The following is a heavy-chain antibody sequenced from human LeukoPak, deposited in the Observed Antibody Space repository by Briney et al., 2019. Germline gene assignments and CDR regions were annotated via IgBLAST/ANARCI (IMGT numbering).Heavy chain of an antibody. CDR2: ISADNDNT. Sequence: ASVKGSCKASAYTFTDYAITWVRQAPGQGLEWVGGISADNDNTYYAQKFQGRVTMQTDTSTSTAYMALTTLRSDDTAVYYCARVGGYYYGSGSHDYYFEYWGQGTLVTVSS. J-gene: IGHJ4*02. CDR3: ARVGGYYYGSGSHDYYFEY. V-gene: IGHV1-18*01. CDR1: AYTFTDYA. D-gene: IGHD3-10*01.